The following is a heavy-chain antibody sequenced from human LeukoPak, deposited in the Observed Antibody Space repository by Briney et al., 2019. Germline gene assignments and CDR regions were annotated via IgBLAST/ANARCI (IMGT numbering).Heavy chain of an antibody. CDR1: GFTFSSYW. J-gene: IGHJ6*04. CDR2: IRQDGSEK. CDR3: ARKAYGLDV. Sequence: GGSLRLSCAPSGFTFSSYWMSWVRQAPGKGLEWVANIRQDGSEKYYVDSVKGRFTISRDNAKNSLYLQMNSLRAEDTAVYYCARKAYGLDVWGKGTTVTVSS. V-gene: IGHV3-7*03.